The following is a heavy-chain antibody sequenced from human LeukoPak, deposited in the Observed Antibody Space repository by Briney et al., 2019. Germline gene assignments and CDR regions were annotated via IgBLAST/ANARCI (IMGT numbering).Heavy chain of an antibody. CDR2: IIPIFGTA. D-gene: IGHD3-22*01. V-gene: IGHV1-69*05. J-gene: IGHJ4*02. Sequence: ASVKVSCKASGGTFSSYTISWVRQAPGQGLEWMGGIIPIFGTANYAQKFQGRVTITTDESTSTAYMELSSLRSEDTAVYYCAGYYYDSSGYHNVHFYYWVQGTLVTVSS. CDR3: AGYYYDSSGYHNVHFYY. CDR1: GGTFSSYT.